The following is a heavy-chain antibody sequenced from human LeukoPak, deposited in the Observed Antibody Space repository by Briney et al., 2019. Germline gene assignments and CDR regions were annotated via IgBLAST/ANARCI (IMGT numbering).Heavy chain of an antibody. CDR1: GFTFSSYG. Sequence: GGSLRLSCAASGFTFSSYGISWVRQAPGKGLEWVSAISGSGGSTYYADSVKGRFTISRDNSKNTLYLQMNSLRAEDTAVYYCTYGSGSDDAFDIWGQGTIVTVSS. V-gene: IGHV3-23*01. CDR3: TYGSGSDDAFDI. D-gene: IGHD3-10*01. J-gene: IGHJ3*02. CDR2: ISGSGGST.